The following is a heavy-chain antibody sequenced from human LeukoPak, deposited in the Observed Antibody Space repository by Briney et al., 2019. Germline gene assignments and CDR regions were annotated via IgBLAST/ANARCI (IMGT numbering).Heavy chain of an antibody. CDR1: GGSISSYY. Sequence: SETLSLTCTVSGGSISSYYWSWIRQPPGKGLEWIGYIYYSGSTNYNPSLKSRVTISVDTSKNQFSLKLSSVTAADTAVYYCARDPLGYDAFGIWGQGTMVTVSS. J-gene: IGHJ3*02. D-gene: IGHD1-26*01. V-gene: IGHV4-59*01. CDR2: IYYSGST. CDR3: ARDPLGYDAFGI.